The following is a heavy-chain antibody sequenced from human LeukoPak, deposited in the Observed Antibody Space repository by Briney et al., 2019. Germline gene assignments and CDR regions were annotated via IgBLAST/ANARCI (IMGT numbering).Heavy chain of an antibody. J-gene: IGHJ6*02. Sequence: ASVTVSCKASGYTFSRYGISWARQAPGQGLEWMGWINPSSRNTYYTQKLQGRVTVTTDTSTSTAYMELRSLRSDDTAVYYCARDCSSTSCRYGLDVWGQGTTVTVSS. CDR3: ARDCSSTSCRYGLDV. CDR1: GYTFSRYG. V-gene: IGHV1-18*01. CDR2: INPSSRNT. D-gene: IGHD2-2*01.